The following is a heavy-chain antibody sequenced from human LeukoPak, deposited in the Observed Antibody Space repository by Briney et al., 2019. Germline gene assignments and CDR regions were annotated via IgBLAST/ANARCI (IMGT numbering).Heavy chain of an antibody. D-gene: IGHD3-22*01. J-gene: IGHJ4*02. CDR1: GFTFSSYG. CDR3: ASRSLVVIGNY. CDR2: IWYGGSNK. Sequence: GGSLRLSCAASGFTFSSYGMHWVRQAPGKGLEWVAVIWYGGSNKYYADSVKGRFTISRDNAKNTLYLQMNSLRAEDTAVYYCASRSLVVIGNYWGQGTLVTVSS. V-gene: IGHV3-33*08.